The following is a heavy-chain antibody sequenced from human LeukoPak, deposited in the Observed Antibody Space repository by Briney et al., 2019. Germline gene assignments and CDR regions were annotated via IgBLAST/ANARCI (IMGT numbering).Heavy chain of an antibody. J-gene: IGHJ4*02. CDR1: GFTFSSYV. CDR2: ISGSGGST. Sequence: PGGSLRLSCAASGFTFSSYVMSWVRQAPGKGLEWVSAISGSGGSTYYADSVKGRFTISRDNAKNSLYLQMNSLRAEDTAVYYCARGNSGSYSDYWGQGTLVTVSS. D-gene: IGHD1-26*01. V-gene: IGHV3-23*01. CDR3: ARGNSGSYSDY.